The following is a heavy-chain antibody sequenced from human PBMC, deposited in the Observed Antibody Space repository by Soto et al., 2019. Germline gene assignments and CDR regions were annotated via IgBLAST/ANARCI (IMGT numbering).Heavy chain of an antibody. CDR1: GVTFSSYA. CDR2: IIPIFGTA. CDR3: ARNRGVVVVVAATAPGWFDP. Sequence: SVKVSCKASGVTFSSYAISWVRQAPGQGLEWMGGIIPIFGTANYAQKFQGRVTITADKSTSTAYMELSSLRSEDTAVYYCARNRGVVVVVAATAPGWFDPWGQGTLVTVSS. V-gene: IGHV1-69*06. J-gene: IGHJ5*02. D-gene: IGHD2-15*01.